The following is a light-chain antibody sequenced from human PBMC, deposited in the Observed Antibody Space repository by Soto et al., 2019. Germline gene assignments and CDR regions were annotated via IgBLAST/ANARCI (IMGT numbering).Light chain of an antibody. J-gene: IGLJ3*02. CDR2: EVN. CDR1: SSDVGDYNY. CDR3: ISSTSTGTRV. Sequence: QSALTQPASVSGSPGQSITISCTGTSSDVGDYNYVSWYQQHPGKAPKLMIYEVNNRPSGVSNRFSGSKSGNTASLTISGLQAEDEADYYCISSTSTGTRVFGGGTQLTV. V-gene: IGLV2-14*01.